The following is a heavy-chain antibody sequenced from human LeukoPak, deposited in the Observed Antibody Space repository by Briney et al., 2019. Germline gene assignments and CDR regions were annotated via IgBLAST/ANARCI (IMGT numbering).Heavy chain of an antibody. V-gene: IGHV4-34*01. CDR1: GFTFSSYA. J-gene: IGHJ4*02. Sequence: PGGSLRLSCAASGFTFSSYAMSWIRQPPGKGLEWIGEINHSGSTNYNPSLKSRVTISVDTSKNQFSLKLSSVTAADTAVYYCARGRVAYYYGSGSGALVYWGQGTLVTVSS. D-gene: IGHD3-10*01. CDR3: ARGRVAYYYGSGSGALVY. CDR2: INHSGST.